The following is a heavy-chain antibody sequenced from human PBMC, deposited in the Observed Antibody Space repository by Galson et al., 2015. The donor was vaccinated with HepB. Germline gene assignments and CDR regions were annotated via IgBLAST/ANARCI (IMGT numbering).Heavy chain of an antibody. Sequence: QSGAEVKKPGESLKISCKGSGYSFTSYWIGWVRQMPGKGLEWMGIIYPGDSDTRYSPSFQGQVAISADKSISTAYLQWSSLKASDTAMYYCARHKVEMATIDAFDIWGQGTMVTVSS. D-gene: IGHD5-24*01. V-gene: IGHV5-51*01. J-gene: IGHJ3*02. CDR1: GYSFTSYW. CDR3: ARHKVEMATIDAFDI. CDR2: IYPGDSDT.